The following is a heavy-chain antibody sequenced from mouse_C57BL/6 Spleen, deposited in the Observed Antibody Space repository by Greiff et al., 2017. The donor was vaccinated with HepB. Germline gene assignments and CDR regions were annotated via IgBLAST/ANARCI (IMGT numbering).Heavy chain of an antibody. Sequence: QVQLQQSGPGLVAPSQSLSITCTVSGFSLTSYAISWVRQPPGKGLEWLGVIWTGGGTNYNSALKSRLSISKDNSKSQVFLKMNSLQTDDTARYYCARAFITTVVATSYWYFDVWGTGTTVTVSS. CDR1: GFSLTSYA. J-gene: IGHJ1*03. D-gene: IGHD1-1*01. CDR3: ARAFITTVVATSYWYFDV. V-gene: IGHV2-9-1*01. CDR2: IWTGGGT.